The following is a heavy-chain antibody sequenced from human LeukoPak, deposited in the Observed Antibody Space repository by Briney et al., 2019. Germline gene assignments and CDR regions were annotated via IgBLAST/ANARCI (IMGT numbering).Heavy chain of an antibody. J-gene: IGHJ6*02. CDR1: GFTFSSNY. Sequence: PGGSLGLSCAASGFTFSSNYMSWVRQAPGKGLEWVSVIYSGGSTYYADSVKGRFTISRDNSKNTLYLQINSLRAEDTAVYYCARDPEGMDVWGQGATVTVSS. V-gene: IGHV3-53*01. D-gene: IGHD1-14*01. CDR3: ARDPEGMDV. CDR2: IYSGGST.